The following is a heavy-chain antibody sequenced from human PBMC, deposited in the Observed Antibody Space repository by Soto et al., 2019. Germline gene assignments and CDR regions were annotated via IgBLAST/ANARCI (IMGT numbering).Heavy chain of an antibody. V-gene: IGHV4-4*02. Sequence: SETLSLTCTVSGGSISSSNWWSWVRQPPGKGLEWIGEIYHSGSTNYNPSLKSRVTISVDTSKNQFSLKLSSVTAADTAVYYCARKWRGGQDDGMDVWGQGTTVTVSS. CDR2: IYHSGST. CDR3: ARKWRGGQDDGMDV. D-gene: IGHD5-12*01. CDR1: GGSISSSNW. J-gene: IGHJ6*02.